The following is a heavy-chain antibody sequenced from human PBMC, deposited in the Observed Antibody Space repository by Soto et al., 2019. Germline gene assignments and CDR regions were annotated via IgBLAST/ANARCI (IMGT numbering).Heavy chain of an antibody. CDR3: AREGVFGLVKIIPPDY. J-gene: IGHJ4*02. Sequence: VQLLESGGGVAQPGRSLRLSCRASGFGFSSYGMLWVRQAPGKGPEWVAFISFDGRTQYYADSVRGRFTISRDNSENTLYLQLDTLRVEDTAMYYCAREGVFGLVKIIPPDYWGQGAQVTVSA. D-gene: IGHD3-3*01. V-gene: IGHV3-30*03. CDR2: ISFDGRTQ. CDR1: GFGFSSYG.